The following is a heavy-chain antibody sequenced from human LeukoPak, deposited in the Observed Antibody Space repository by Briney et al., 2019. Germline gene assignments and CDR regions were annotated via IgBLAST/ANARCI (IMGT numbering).Heavy chain of an antibody. CDR2: IYYSGST. V-gene: IGHV4-59*01. Sequence: SETLSLTCTVSGGSISSYYWSWIRQPPGKGLEWIGYIYYSGSTNYNPSFKSRVTISVDTSKNQFSLKLSSVTAADTAVYYCARGGDILTGPDAFDIWGQGTMVTVSS. J-gene: IGHJ3*02. CDR1: GGSISSYY. CDR3: ARGGDILTGPDAFDI. D-gene: IGHD3-9*01.